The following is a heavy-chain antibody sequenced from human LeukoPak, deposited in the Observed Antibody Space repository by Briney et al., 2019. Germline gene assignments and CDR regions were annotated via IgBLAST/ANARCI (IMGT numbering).Heavy chain of an antibody. CDR3: ARGTISMDV. CDR1: GGSISSSSYY. D-gene: IGHD3-9*01. Sequence: SETLSLTCTVSGGSISSSSYYWSWIRQPPGKGLEWIGYIYYGGNTDHNPSLKSRVSISVDTSKNQVSLRLTSVTAADTAVYYCARGTISMDVWGRGTTVTISS. J-gene: IGHJ6*03. V-gene: IGHV4-61*01. CDR2: IYYGGNT.